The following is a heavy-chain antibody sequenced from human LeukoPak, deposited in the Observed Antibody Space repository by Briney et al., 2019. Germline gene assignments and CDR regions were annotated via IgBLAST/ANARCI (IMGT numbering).Heavy chain of an antibody. CDR1: GGSISSYY. J-gene: IGHJ6*03. V-gene: IGHV4-59*01. CDR3: ARAAAGRYYMDV. CDR2: IYYSGST. Sequence: PSETLSLTCTVSGGSISSYYWSWIRQPPGKGLEWIGYIYYSGSTNYNPSLKSRVAISVDTSKNQFSLKLSSVTAADTAVYYCARAAAGRYYMDVWGKGTTVTVCS. D-gene: IGHD6-13*01.